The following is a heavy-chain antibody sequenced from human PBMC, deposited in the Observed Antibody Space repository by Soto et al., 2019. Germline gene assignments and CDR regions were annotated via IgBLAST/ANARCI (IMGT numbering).Heavy chain of an antibody. D-gene: IGHD4-4*01. J-gene: IGHJ6*02. V-gene: IGHV1-2*04. CDR2: INPNSGGT. Sequence: GASVKVSCKASGYTFTGYYMHWVRQAPGQGLEWMGWINPNSGGTNYAQKFQGWVTMTRDTSISTAYMELSSLRSEDTAVYYCASETLYSNYVAYYGMDVWGQGTTVTVSS. CDR3: ASETLYSNYVAYYGMDV. CDR1: GYTFTGYY.